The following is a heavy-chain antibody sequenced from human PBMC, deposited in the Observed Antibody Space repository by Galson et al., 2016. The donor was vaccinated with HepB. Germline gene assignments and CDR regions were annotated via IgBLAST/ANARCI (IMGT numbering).Heavy chain of an antibody. J-gene: IGHJ5*02. Sequence: SLRLSCAASGFTFSSYAMSWVRQAPGKGLEWVSAGSGTGGIKYYADSVKGRFTISRDNSKNTLFLQMDSLRVEDTAIYYCARGPWGYCGGGGCPFPSYNWFDPWGQGTLVTVSS. D-gene: IGHD2-15*01. CDR2: GSGTGGIK. CDR1: GFTFSSYA. V-gene: IGHV3-23*01. CDR3: ARGPWGYCGGGGCPFPSYNWFDP.